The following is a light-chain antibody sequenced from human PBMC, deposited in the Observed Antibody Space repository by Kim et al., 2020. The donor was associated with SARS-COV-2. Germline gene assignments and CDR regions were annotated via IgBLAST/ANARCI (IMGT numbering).Light chain of an antibody. CDR3: QQYQSYPYT. CDR1: QNIADW. Sequence: DIQMTQSPSTLSASVGDRVTITCRASQNIADWLAWYQRKPGKAPKLLIYKASNLESGVPSRFSGSGSGTEFTLTISSLQPDYFATYDCQQYQSYPYTFGQGTKLEI. J-gene: IGKJ2*01. CDR2: KAS. V-gene: IGKV1-5*03.